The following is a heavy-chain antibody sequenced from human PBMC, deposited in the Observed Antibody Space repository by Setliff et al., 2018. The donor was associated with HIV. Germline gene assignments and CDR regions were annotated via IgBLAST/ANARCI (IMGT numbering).Heavy chain of an antibody. CDR3: ARLSVEDGFDV. CDR2: INPYSGDT. CDR1: GYIFTGYI. Sequence: ASVKVSCKTSGYIFTGYIIHRVRQAPGQGLEWVGWINPYSGDTTFAHKFRGRVTMTRDTSTSTAYMELSSLRFDDTAVYYCARLSVEDGFDVWGQGTLVTVSS. J-gene: IGHJ3*01. V-gene: IGHV1-2*02.